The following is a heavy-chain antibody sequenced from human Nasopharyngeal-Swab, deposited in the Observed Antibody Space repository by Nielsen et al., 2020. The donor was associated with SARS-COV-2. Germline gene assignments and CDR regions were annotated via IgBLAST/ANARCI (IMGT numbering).Heavy chain of an antibody. CDR1: GYTFTGYY. CDR2: INPNSGGT. Sequence: VKVSCKASGYTFTGYYMHWVRQAPGQGLEWMGRINPNSGGTNYAQKFQGRVTMTRDTSISTAYMELSRLRSDDTAVYYCARESGTTDPSSNWFDPWGQGTLVTVSS. V-gene: IGHV1-2*06. CDR3: ARESGTTDPSSNWFDP. J-gene: IGHJ5*02. D-gene: IGHD1-1*01.